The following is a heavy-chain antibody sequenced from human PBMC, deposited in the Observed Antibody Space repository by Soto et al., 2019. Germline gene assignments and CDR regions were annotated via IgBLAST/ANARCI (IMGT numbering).Heavy chain of an antibody. D-gene: IGHD2-21*02. CDR1: GFTFSSYA. V-gene: IGHV3-23*01. CDR3: AKFYGGNSAHTYTIDP. J-gene: IGHJ5*02. CDR2: ISSSGGST. Sequence: EVQLLESGGGLVQPGGSLRLSCAASGFTFSSYAMSWVHQAPGKGLEWVSTISSSGGSTHYADSVKGRFTISRDNSKNTLYLQMNSLRAEDTAVYYCAKFYGGNSAHTYTIDPWGQGTLVTVSS.